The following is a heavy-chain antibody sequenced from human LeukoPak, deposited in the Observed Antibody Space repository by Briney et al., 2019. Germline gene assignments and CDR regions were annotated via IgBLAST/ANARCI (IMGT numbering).Heavy chain of an antibody. J-gene: IGHJ4*02. CDR2: ISSSSSYI. D-gene: IGHD4-11*01. Sequence: GGSLRLSSAASGFTFSSYAMNWVRQAPGKGLEWVSSISSSSSYIYYADSVKGRFTISRDNAKNSLYLQMNSLRAEDTAVYYCARGGGMTTVTTTLHYWGQGTLVTVSS. CDR1: GFTFSSYA. V-gene: IGHV3-21*01. CDR3: ARGGGMTTVTTTLHY.